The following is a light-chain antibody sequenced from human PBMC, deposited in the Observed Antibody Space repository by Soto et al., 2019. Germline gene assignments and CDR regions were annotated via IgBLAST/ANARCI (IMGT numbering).Light chain of an antibody. J-gene: IGKJ2*01. CDR1: QSVSSSY. V-gene: IGKV3-20*01. Sequence: EIVLTQSPGTLSLSPGERATLSCRASQSVSSSYLAWYQQKPGQAPRLLTYGASGRATGIPDRFNGSVSGTAVTVTISRLEPEDFAVYYCQHCGNSLMYTVGQGTKLEIK. CDR3: QHCGNSLMYT. CDR2: GAS.